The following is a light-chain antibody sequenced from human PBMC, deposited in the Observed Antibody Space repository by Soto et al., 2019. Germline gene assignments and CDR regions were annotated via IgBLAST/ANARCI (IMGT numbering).Light chain of an antibody. V-gene: IGKV3-15*01. CDR1: QTVSSD. Sequence: VVMTQSPATLSVSPGERATLSCRASQTVSSDLAWYQQKPGQPPRLLVYGASTRATGVPARFGGSGSGTEFTLTISSLQSEDFAVYYCQQYNSWPPLTFGGGTKVEIK. J-gene: IGKJ4*01. CDR3: QQYNSWPPLT. CDR2: GAS.